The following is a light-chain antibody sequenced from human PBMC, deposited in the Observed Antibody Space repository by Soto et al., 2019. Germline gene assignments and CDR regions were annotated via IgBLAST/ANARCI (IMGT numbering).Light chain of an antibody. V-gene: IGKV3-15*01. J-gene: IGKJ1*01. CDR1: QSVSSN. CDR3: KQYNNWPPET. CDR2: GAS. Sequence: EIVMTQSPATLSVSPGERATLSCRASQSVSSNLAWYQQKPGQAPRLLIYGASTRATGIPARWSGSGSGTAYTRTISSLQYEDFAVYYCKQYNNWPPETCGQGTKVEIK.